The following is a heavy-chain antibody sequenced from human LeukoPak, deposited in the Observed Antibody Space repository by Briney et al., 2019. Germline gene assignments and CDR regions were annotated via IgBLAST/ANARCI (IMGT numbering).Heavy chain of an antibody. D-gene: IGHD6-19*01. V-gene: IGHV1-46*01. CDR2: INPSGGST. CDR3: ARGSTSDWPLDH. J-gene: IGHJ4*02. CDR1: GYTFTSYY. Sequence: ASVKVSCKASGYTFTSYYMHWVRQAPGQGLEWMGIINPSGGSTSYAQKFQGRVTITRDTSASTAYMELSNLRSEDTAVYYCARGSTSDWPLDHWGQETLVTISS.